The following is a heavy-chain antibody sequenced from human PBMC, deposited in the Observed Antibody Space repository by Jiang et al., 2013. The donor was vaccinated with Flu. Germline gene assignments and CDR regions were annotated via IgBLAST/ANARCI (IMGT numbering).Heavy chain of an antibody. V-gene: IGHV1-69*06. CDR2: IIPAFNTA. CDR3: ARVGSAFYSHAFDI. D-gene: IGHD3-22*01. CDR1: GGTFTSHT. J-gene: IGHJ3*02. Sequence: EVKKPGSSVRVSCKSSGGTFTSHTISWVRQAPGQGLEWMGAIIPAFNTANYAQKFEGRVTMTADKSTSTAYMELSGLTFEDTAVFYCARVGSAFYSHAFDIWGQGTMVSVSS.